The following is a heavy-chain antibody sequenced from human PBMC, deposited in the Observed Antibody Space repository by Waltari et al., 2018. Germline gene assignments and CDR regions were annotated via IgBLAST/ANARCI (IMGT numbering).Heavy chain of an antibody. CDR2: IYPGDSDT. CDR1: GYSFTSNW. CDR3: ARLGKYSTSQTDY. D-gene: IGHD6-6*01. V-gene: IGHV5-51*03. J-gene: IGHJ4*02. Sequence: EVQLVQSGAEVKKPGESLKISCKGSGYSFTSNWIGWVRQMPGKGLGWMGIIYPGDSDTRYSPSFQGQGTISADKSISTAYLQWSSLKASDTAIYYCARLGKYSTSQTDYWGQGTLVTVSS.